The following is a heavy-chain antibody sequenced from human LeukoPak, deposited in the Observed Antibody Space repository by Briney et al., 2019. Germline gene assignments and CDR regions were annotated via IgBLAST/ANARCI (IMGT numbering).Heavy chain of an antibody. Sequence: SETLSLTCTVSGGSIISYYYNWIRQPPGKGLEWIGRLYTSGSTNYNPSLKSRVTMSVDTSKNQFSLKLTSMTAADTAVYYCARGGSSGYYYGWGQGTLVTVSS. J-gene: IGHJ4*02. CDR3: ARGGSSGYYYG. D-gene: IGHD3-22*01. CDR2: LYTSGST. CDR1: GGSIISYY. V-gene: IGHV4-4*07.